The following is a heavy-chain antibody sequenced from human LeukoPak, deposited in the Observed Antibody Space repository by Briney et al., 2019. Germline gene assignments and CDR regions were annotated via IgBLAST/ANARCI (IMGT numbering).Heavy chain of an antibody. CDR2: IYYSGSP. Sequence: SGPLSLPCPVSGGSITSGDYYWSWIRQPPGKGLGWIGYIYYSGSPSYNPSLKKRLTISVDTSKNQLSRKLSSVTAADAAVYYGARAAPTGSGVGRKKGATTATLVFGYWGRGTRVTVPS. J-gene: IGHJ4*02. V-gene: IGHV4-30-4*01. D-gene: IGHD1/OR15-1a*01. CDR3: ARAAPTGSGVGRKKGATTATLVFGY. CDR1: GGSITSGDYY.